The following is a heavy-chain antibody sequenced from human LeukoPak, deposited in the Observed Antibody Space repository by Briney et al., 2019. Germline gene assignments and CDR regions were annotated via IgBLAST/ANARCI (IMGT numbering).Heavy chain of an antibody. J-gene: IGHJ4*02. CDR2: ISVSGGST. V-gene: IGHV3-23*01. Sequence: PAGSLRLSCAASGFTFSTYGMSWVRQAPGKGLESVSAISVSGGSTYYADSVKGRFTISRDNSKNTLYLEMNSLRAEDTAVYYCAKRSGSSTYYLDYWGQGTLVTVSS. CDR3: AKRSGSSTYYLDY. CDR1: GFTFSTYG. D-gene: IGHD3-3*01.